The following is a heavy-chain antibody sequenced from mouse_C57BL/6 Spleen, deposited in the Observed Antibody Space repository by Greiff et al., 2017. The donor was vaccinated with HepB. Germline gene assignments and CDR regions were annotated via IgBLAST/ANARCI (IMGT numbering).Heavy chain of an antibody. V-gene: IGHV2-2*01. J-gene: IGHJ4*01. CDR1: GFSLTSYG. CDR2: IWSGGST. CDR3: ARISGSSPYAMDY. D-gene: IGHD1-1*01. Sequence: VKLMESGPGLVQPSQSLSITCTVSGFSLTSYGVHWVRQSPGKGLEWLGVIWSGGSTDYNAAFISRLSISKDNSKSQVFFKMNSLQADDTAIYYCARISGSSPYAMDYWGQGTSVTVSS.